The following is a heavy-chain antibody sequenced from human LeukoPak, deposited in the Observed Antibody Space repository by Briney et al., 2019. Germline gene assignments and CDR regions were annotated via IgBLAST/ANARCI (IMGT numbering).Heavy chain of an antibody. CDR1: GFTFSSYA. Sequence: GGSLRLSCSASGFTFSSYAMHWVRQAPGKGLEYVSATSSNGGSTYYADSVKGRFTISRDNSKNTLYLQMSSLRAEDTAVYYCVKDYNWNIFHYWGQGTLVTVSS. D-gene: IGHD1/OR15-1a*01. V-gene: IGHV3-64D*09. CDR3: VKDYNWNIFHY. CDR2: TSSNGGST. J-gene: IGHJ4*02.